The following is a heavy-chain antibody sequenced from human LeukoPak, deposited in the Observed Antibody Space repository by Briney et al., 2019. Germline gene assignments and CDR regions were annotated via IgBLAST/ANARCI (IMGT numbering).Heavy chain of an antibody. Sequence: ASVKVSCKASGYTFTSYGISWVRQAPGQGLEWMGWISAYNGNTNYAQKLQGRVTMTTDTSTSTAYMELRSLRSDDTAVYYCARVKDSSCWEPHYFDYWGQGTLVTVSS. CDR1: GYTFTSYG. V-gene: IGHV1-18*01. CDR3: ARVKDSSCWEPHYFDY. J-gene: IGHJ4*02. CDR2: ISAYNGNT. D-gene: IGHD3-22*01.